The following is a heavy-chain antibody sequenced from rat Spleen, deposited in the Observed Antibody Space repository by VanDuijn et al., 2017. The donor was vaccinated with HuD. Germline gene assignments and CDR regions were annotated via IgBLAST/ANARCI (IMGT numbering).Heavy chain of an antibody. V-gene: IGHV5S10*01. D-gene: IGHD1-11*01. CDR2: ITYDGTST. J-gene: IGHJ2*01. CDR1: GFTFSNSD. Sequence: EVQLVESGGGLVQPGRSLKLSSAASGFTFSNSDMAWVRQAPTKGLEWVASITYDGTSTYYRDFVKGRFTISRDNAKSTLYLQMDSLRSEDTATYYCAARDGGYPYWGQGVMVTVSS. CDR3: AARDGGYPY.